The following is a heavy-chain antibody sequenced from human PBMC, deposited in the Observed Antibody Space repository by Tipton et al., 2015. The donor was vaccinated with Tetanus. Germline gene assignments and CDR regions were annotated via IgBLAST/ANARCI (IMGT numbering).Heavy chain of an antibody. CDR2: ISWNSGSI. V-gene: IGHV3-9*01. D-gene: IGHD6-19*01. Sequence: SLRLSCAASGFTFDDYAMHWVRQAPGKGLEWVSGISWNSGSIGYADSVKGRFTISRDNAKNSLYLQMNSLRAEDTALYYCAKGAVAGYHYYGMDVWGQGTTVTVSS. CDR3: AKGAVAGYHYYGMDV. J-gene: IGHJ6*02. CDR1: GFTFDDYA.